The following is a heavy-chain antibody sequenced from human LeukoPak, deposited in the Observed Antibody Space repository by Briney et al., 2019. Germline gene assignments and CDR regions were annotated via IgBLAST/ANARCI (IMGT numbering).Heavy chain of an antibody. CDR1: GFTFYDYA. CDR2: ISWNSGSI. CDR3: AKDIGITMVRGVLPPHYYYGMDV. J-gene: IGHJ6*02. V-gene: IGHV3-9*01. Sequence: GGSLRLSCAASGFTFYDYAMHWVRQAPGKGLEWVSGISWNSGSIGYADSVKGRFTISRDNAKNSLYLQMNSLRAEDTALYYCAKDIGITMVRGVLPPHYYYGMDVWGQGTTVTVSS. D-gene: IGHD3-10*01.